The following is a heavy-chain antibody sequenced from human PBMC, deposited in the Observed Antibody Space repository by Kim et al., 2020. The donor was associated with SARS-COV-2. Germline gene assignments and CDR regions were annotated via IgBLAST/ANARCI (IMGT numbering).Heavy chain of an antibody. CDR3: AKGKGSSTCFDY. Sequence: YYADSVKGRFTISRGNSKNTLYLQMNSLRAEDTAVYYCAKGKGSSTCFDYWGQGTLVTVSS. D-gene: IGHD2-15*01. V-gene: IGHV3-23*01. J-gene: IGHJ4*02.